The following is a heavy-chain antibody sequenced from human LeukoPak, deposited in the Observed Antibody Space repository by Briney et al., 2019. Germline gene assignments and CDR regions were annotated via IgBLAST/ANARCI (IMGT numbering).Heavy chain of an antibody. Sequence: GGSLRLSCAASGFTFSSYSMNWVRQAPGKGLEWVSSISSSSSYIYYADSVKGRFTISRDNAKNSLYLQMNSLRAEDTAVYYCARRAYYDSSGYYSPLDYWGQGTLVTVSS. CDR1: GFTFSSYS. V-gene: IGHV3-21*01. CDR2: ISSSSSYI. J-gene: IGHJ4*02. D-gene: IGHD3-22*01. CDR3: ARRAYYDSSGYYSPLDY.